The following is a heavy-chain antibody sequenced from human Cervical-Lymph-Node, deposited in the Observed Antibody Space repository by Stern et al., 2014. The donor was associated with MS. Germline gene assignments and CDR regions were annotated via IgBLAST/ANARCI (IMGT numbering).Heavy chain of an antibody. CDR1: GYSFTSYW. Sequence: VQLVESGAEVKKHGESLKISCKGSGYSFTSYWIGWVRQMPGKGLEWMGIIYPGDSDTRYSPSFQGQVTISADKSISTAYLQWSSLKASDTAMYYCARLGYYYGSGSPSWFDPWGQGTLVTVSS. CDR3: ARLGYYYGSGSPSWFDP. V-gene: IGHV5-51*01. CDR2: IYPGDSDT. J-gene: IGHJ5*02. D-gene: IGHD3-10*01.